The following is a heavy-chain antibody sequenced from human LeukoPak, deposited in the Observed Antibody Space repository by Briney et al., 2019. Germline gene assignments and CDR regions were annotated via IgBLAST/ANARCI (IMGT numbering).Heavy chain of an antibody. CDR3: VREAGGTYAFDV. V-gene: IGHV3-74*01. CDR1: GFTFNTYW. D-gene: IGHD3-16*01. Sequence: GGSLRLSCAASGFTFNTYWMHWVRQGPGKGLVWVSRIDGDGSRASYADSVKGRFTISRDNAKNMLYLQMNSPRPEDTAVYFCVREAGGTYAFDVWGQGTMGPVSS. J-gene: IGHJ3*01. CDR2: IDGDGSRA.